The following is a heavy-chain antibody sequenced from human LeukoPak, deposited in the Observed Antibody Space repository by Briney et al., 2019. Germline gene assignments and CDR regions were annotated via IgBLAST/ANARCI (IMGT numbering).Heavy chain of an antibody. Sequence: SETLSLTCTVSGGSISSSSYYWGWIRQPPGKGLEWIGSIYYSGSTYYNPSLKSRVTISVDTSKNQFSLKLSSVTAADTAVYYCASHLPGDAFDIWGQGTMVTVSS. V-gene: IGHV4-39*07. CDR3: ASHLPGDAFDI. CDR1: GGSISSSSYY. CDR2: IYYSGST. J-gene: IGHJ3*02.